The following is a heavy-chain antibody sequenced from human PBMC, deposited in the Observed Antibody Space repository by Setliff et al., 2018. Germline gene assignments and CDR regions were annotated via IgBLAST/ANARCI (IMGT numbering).Heavy chain of an antibody. CDR2: VIPIFGTT. D-gene: IGHD5-18*01. CDR1: GGTFSTYD. V-gene: IGHV1-69*05. CDR3: AREGVDTRSSTDYRYYMDV. Sequence: SVKVSCKASGGTFSTYDINWVRQAPGQGLEWMGGVIPIFGTTNYAQQFQGRLTINTDASTSTAYMELSSLRSEDTAIYYCAREGVDTRSSTDYRYYMDVWGKGTTVTVSS. J-gene: IGHJ6*03.